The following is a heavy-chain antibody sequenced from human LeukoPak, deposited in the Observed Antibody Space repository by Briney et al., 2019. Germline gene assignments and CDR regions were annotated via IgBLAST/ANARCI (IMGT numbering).Heavy chain of an antibody. CDR2: IYPGDSDT. J-gene: IGHJ6*02. CDR1: GYSFTNYW. CDR3: ARQEWLSPNYYYYGMDV. V-gene: IGHV5-51*01. D-gene: IGHD3-3*01. Sequence: GESLKIFCKGSGYSFTNYWIGWVRQMPGKGLEWMGIIYPGDSDTRYSPSFQGQVTISADKSITTAYLQWSSLKASDTAMYFCARQEWLSPNYYYYGMDVWGQGTTVTVSS.